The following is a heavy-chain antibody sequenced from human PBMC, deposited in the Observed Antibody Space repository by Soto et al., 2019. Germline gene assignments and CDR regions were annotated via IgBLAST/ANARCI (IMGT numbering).Heavy chain of an antibody. V-gene: IGHV1-18*01. D-gene: IGHD2-15*01. Sequence: ASVKVSCKASGYTFTSYGISWVRQAPGQGVEGMGWISAYNGNTNYAQKLQGRVPMTTATSTSTAYMELRSLRSDDTAVYYCARDRDGANDIVVVVAARYGMDVWG. J-gene: IGHJ6*02. CDR2: ISAYNGNT. CDR1: GYTFTSYG. CDR3: ARDRDGANDIVVVVAARYGMDV.